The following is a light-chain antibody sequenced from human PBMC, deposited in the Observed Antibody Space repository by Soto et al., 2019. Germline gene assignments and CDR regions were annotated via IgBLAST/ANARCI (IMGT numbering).Light chain of an antibody. V-gene: IGLV3-21*02. Sequence: SYELTQPPSLSVAPGQTARITCGGNNIGTKSVHWYQQRPAQAPVLVVYDNSDRPSGIPERFSGSNSGNTATLTVSRVEAGDEADYYCQVWDSHTDHVVVFGAGTKLTVL. CDR2: DNS. CDR1: NIGTKS. CDR3: QVWDSHTDHVVV. J-gene: IGLJ3*02.